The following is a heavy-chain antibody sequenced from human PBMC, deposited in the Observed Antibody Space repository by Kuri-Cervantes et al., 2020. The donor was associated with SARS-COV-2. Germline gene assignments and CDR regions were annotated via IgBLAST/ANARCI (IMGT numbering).Heavy chain of an antibody. CDR3: ARDPKLGLPPA. CDR2: ISSSSSYI. Sequence: GGSLRLSCAASGFTFSSYEMNWVRQAPGKGLEWVSSISSSSSYIYYADSVKGRFTISRDNAKNSLYLQMNSLRAEDTAVYYCARDPKLGLPPAWGQGTLVTVSS. J-gene: IGHJ5*02. CDR1: GFTFSSYE. V-gene: IGHV3-21*01. D-gene: IGHD1-7*01.